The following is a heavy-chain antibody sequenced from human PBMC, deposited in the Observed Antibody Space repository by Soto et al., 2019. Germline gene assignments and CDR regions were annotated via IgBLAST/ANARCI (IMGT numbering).Heavy chain of an antibody. CDR1: GYTFTSFD. Sequence: QVQLLQSGTEVKEPGASVKVSCKASGYTFTSFDISWVRQAPGQGLEWVGWTTASNTHTNYAQKLQGRFTKTTYTSTTTAYMALTTPRSDATAIYHRARGGYSSGYHYWGQGTLVTVSS. CDR3: ARGGYSSGYHY. J-gene: IGHJ4*02. V-gene: IGHV1-18*04. D-gene: IGHD3-22*01. CDR2: TTASNTHT.